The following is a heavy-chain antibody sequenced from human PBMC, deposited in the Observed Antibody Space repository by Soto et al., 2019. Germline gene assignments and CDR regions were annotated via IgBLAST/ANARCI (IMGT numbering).Heavy chain of an antibody. V-gene: IGHV4-31*03. CDR3: ARDTAMVMDYYYYMDV. D-gene: IGHD5-18*01. CDR1: SVSISSGGYY. CDR2: SYYSGST. Sequence: QVQLQESGPGLVKPSQTLSLTCTVSSVSISSGGYYWSWIRQHPGKGLEWIGYSYYSGSTDYNPSLKSRVTISVDTSKNQFSLKLSSVTAADTAVYYCARDTAMVMDYYYYMDVWGKGTTVTVSS. J-gene: IGHJ6*03.